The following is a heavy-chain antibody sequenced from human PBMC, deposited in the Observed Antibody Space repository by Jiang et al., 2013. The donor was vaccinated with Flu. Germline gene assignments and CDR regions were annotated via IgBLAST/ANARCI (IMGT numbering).Heavy chain of an antibody. J-gene: IGHJ4*02. CDR2: VSAYNGNK. Sequence: QSGAEVKVSCKASGYRFTSFGISWVRQVPGQGLEWMGWVSAYNGNKDYAVNLQDRVTMTTDASTSTAYMELRSLRSDDTAVYFCAKGGPRPGQLLFDYWGQGTLVTVSS. D-gene: IGHD6-19*01. CDR3: AKGGPRPGQLLFDY. CDR1: GYRFTSFG. V-gene: IGHV1-18*01.